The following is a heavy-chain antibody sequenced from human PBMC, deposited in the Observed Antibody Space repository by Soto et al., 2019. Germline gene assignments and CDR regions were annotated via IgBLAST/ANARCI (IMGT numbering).Heavy chain of an antibody. D-gene: IGHD5-12*01. CDR3: ARHLSESGYDLNY. CDR2: IYFSGST. V-gene: IGHV4-39*01. J-gene: IGHJ4*02. CDR1: GGFITSDIYY. Sequence: PSETLSLTCTVSGGFITSDIYYWAWIRQPPGKGLEWIGSIYFSGSTYYNSALKSRLGISIDMSKNQFSLNLSSVTAADTAVYYCARHLSESGYDLNYWGQGTPVTVSS.